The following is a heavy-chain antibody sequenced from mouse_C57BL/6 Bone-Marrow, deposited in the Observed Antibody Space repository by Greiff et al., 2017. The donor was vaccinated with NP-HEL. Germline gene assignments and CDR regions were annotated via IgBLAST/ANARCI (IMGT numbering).Heavy chain of an antibody. J-gene: IGHJ2*01. CDR3: ARDSPLYDYDWFFDY. V-gene: IGHV5-16*01. D-gene: IGHD2-4*01. CDR1: GFTFSDYY. CDR2: INYDGSST. Sequence: EVKLMESEGGLVQPGSSMKLSCTASGFTFSDYYMAWVRQVPEKGLEWVANINYDGSSTYYLDSLKSRFIISRDNAKNILYLQMSSLKSEDTATYYCARDSPLYDYDWFFDYWGQGTTLTVSS.